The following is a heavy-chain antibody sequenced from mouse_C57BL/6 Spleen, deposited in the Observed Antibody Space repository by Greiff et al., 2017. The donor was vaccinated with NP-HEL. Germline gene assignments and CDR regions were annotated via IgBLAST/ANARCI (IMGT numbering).Heavy chain of an antibody. V-gene: IGHV5-9-1*02. D-gene: IGHD2-4*01. Sequence: EVHLVESGEGLVKPGGSLKLSCAASGFTFSSYAMSWVRQTPEKRLEWVAYISSGGDYIYYADTVKGRFTISRDNARNTLYLQMSSLKSEDTAMYYGTRFYDYDDEYYFDYWGQGTTLTVSS. CDR1: GFTFSSYA. J-gene: IGHJ2*01. CDR3: TRFYDYDDEYYFDY. CDR2: ISSGGDYI.